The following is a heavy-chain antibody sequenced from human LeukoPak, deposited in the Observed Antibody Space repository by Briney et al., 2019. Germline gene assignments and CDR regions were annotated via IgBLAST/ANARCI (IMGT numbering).Heavy chain of an antibody. Sequence: ASVKVSCKASGYTFTMNGISWVRQAPGQGLEWMGWINSYNGKTNYAQRLQGRVTMTTDTSTSTAYMELRSLRSDDTAVYYCARVQTYYDFWSGLYFQHWGQGTLVTVSS. D-gene: IGHD3-3*01. CDR3: ARVQTYYDFWSGLYFQH. CDR2: INSYNGKT. CDR1: GYTFTMNG. J-gene: IGHJ1*01. V-gene: IGHV1-18*01.